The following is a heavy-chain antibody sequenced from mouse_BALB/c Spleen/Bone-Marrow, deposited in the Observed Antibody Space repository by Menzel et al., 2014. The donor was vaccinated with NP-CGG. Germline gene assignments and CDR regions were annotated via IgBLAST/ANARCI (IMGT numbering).Heavy chain of an antibody. J-gene: IGHJ2*01. CDR1: GYTFTSYL. Sequence: LVESGPELVKPGASVKMSCKASGYTFTSYLIHWVKQKPGQGLEWIGYITPYNDDTKYNEKFKGKATLTSDKSSSTAYMELSSLTSEDSAAYYCARWGGTPYFDYWGQGTTLTVSS. V-gene: IGHV1-14*01. D-gene: IGHD4-1*01. CDR3: ARWGGTPYFDY. CDR2: ITPYNDDT.